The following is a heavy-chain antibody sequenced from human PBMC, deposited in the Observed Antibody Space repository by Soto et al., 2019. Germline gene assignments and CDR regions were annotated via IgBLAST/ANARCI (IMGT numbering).Heavy chain of an antibody. CDR3: ATDGSYAQHV. V-gene: IGHV3-74*01. CDR2: INSDGTTT. CDR1: GFTFSNTW. D-gene: IGHD2-2*01. Sequence: VGSLRLSCADSGFTFSNTWLHWVRQAPGKGLVWVSHINSDGTTTTYADSVKGRFTISRDNAKNTVHLQMNSLRAEDTAVYYCATDGSYAQHVWGQGTTVTAP. J-gene: IGHJ6*02.